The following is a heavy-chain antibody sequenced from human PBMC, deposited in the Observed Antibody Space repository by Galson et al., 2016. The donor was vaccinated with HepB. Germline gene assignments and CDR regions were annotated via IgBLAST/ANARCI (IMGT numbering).Heavy chain of an antibody. CDR3: ARGGNWVFDD. Sequence: SETLSLTCTVSGASITIDSHYWAWLRLPPGKGLEWIGSMSFTGRAFYNPPLKSRLTISVDRSKHQFSLKLSSVTAADTALYYCARGGNWVFDDWGQVTLVTVSS. CDR2: MSFTGRA. D-gene: IGHD7-27*01. CDR1: GASITIDSHY. V-gene: IGHV4-39*07. J-gene: IGHJ4*02.